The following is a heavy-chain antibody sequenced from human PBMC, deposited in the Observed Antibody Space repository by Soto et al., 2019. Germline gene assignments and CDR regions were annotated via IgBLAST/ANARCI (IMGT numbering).Heavy chain of an antibody. J-gene: IGHJ6*02. D-gene: IGHD2-2*01. CDR2: IYSGGNT. CDR1: GFTVSSNY. Sequence: EVRLVESGGGLVQPGGSLRLSCAASGFTVSSNYMTWVRQAPGKGLEWVSVIYSGGNTYYADSVKGRFTISRDNSKNTVYLQMNSLRAEDTAVYYCARDRDFYCSSTTCYARAYAMDVWGQGTTVTVSS. V-gene: IGHV3-66*01. CDR3: ARDRDFYCSSTTCYARAYAMDV.